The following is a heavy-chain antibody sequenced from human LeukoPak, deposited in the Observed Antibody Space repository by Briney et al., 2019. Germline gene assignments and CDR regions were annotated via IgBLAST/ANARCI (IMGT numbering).Heavy chain of an antibody. CDR3: ATGLAVAGLPFDH. J-gene: IGHJ4*02. V-gene: IGHV3-23*01. CDR2: ISGSGGST. D-gene: IGHD6-19*01. CDR1: GFTFSSYA. Sequence: GSLRLSCAASGFTFSSYAMSWVRQAPGKGLEWVSAISGSGGSTYYADSVRGRFTISRDNSKNTLYLQMNSLRAEDTAVYYCATGLAVAGLPFDHWGQGTLVTVSS.